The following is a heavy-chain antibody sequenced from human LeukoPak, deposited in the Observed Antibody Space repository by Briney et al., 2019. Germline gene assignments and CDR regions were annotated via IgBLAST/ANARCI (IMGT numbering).Heavy chain of an antibody. V-gene: IGHV1-69*13. Sequence: SVKVSCKAAGGTFSSYAISWVRQAPGQGLEWMGGIIPIFGTANYAQKFQGRVTITADESTSTAYMELSSLRSEDTAVYYCASAVCSGGSCYSGAFDIWGQGTMVTVSS. J-gene: IGHJ3*02. D-gene: IGHD2-15*01. CDR2: IIPIFGTA. CDR3: ASAVCSGGSCYSGAFDI. CDR1: GGTFSSYA.